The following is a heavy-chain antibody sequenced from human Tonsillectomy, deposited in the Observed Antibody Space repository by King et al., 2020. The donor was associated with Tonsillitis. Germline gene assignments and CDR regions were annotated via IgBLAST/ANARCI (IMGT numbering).Heavy chain of an antibody. Sequence: VQLQESGPGLVKPSETLSLTCTVSGSSVSSYYWSWIRQSPGKGLEWIGYMYYSGSTNYNPSLKSRITISVDTSKNQISLKLSSVTAADTALYYCARGYSSRWHGGRWFDPWGQGTLVTVSS. CDR3: ARGYSSRWHGGRWFDP. V-gene: IGHV4-59*08. J-gene: IGHJ5*02. CDR1: GSSVSSYY. CDR2: MYYSGST. D-gene: IGHD6-13*01.